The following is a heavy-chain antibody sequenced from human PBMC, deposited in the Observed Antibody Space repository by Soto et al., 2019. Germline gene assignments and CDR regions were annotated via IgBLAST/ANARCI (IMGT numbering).Heavy chain of an antibody. D-gene: IGHD2-15*01. CDR3: ARSEEDSDYYYYGMDV. V-gene: IGHV6-1*01. Sequence: SQTLSLTCVGSGDTVSSNSVAWNWVRQSPSRGLEWLGRAYYRSRWYSDYAVSVRSRIDINADTSKNQVSLQLNSVTPEDTAVYYCARSEEDSDYYYYGMDVWGQGATVTVSS. CDR1: GDTVSSNSVA. J-gene: IGHJ6*02. CDR2: AYYRSRWYS.